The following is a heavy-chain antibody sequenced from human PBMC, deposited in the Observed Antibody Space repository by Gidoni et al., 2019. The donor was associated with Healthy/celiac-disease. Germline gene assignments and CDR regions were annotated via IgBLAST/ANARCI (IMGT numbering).Heavy chain of an antibody. J-gene: IGHJ3*02. CDR1: GFTFGDYA. Sequence: EVQLVESGGGLVQPGRSLRLSCTASGFTFGDYAMSWFRQAPGKGLEWVGFIRSKAYGGTTEYAASVKGRFTISRDDSKSIAYLQMNSLKTEDTAVYYCTRDGTDTREIVVVDDAFDIWGQGTMVTVSS. CDR2: IRSKAYGGTT. D-gene: IGHD3-22*01. V-gene: IGHV3-49*03. CDR3: TRDGTDTREIVVVDDAFDI.